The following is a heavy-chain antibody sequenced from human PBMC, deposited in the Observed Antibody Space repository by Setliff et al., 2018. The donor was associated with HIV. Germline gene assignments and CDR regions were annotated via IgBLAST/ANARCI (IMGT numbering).Heavy chain of an antibody. V-gene: IGHV1-69*13. D-gene: IGHD1-1*01. CDR1: GGTFSMFA. Sequence: SVKVSCKASGGTFSMFAISWVRQAPGQGLEWMGGTLPMFGTTDYAQKLQGRVTITADELTSTVYMDLNSLKSEESAVYYCANPHDGGAFDVWGQGTAVTV. CDR3: ANPHDGGAFDV. J-gene: IGHJ3*01. CDR2: TLPMFGTT.